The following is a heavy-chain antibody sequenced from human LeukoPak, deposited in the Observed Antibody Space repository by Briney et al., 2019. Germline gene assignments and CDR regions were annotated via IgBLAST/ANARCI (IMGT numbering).Heavy chain of an antibody. V-gene: IGHV3-7*01. D-gene: IGHD5-18*01. CDR2: INQEGSEK. Sequence: PGGSLRLSWEASGFTFTDYWMSWVRQAPGKGREWVANINQEGSEKNYVDAVKGRVTISRDNVKNSLYLQMNFLRGQDTAVYYCARAGYTYTTLYYWGPGTLVTVSS. CDR3: ARAGYTYTTLYY. CDR1: GFTFTDYW. J-gene: IGHJ4*02.